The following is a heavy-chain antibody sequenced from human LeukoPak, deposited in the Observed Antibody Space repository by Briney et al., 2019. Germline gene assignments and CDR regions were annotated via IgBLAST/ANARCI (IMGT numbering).Heavy chain of an antibody. J-gene: IGHJ4*02. V-gene: IGHV3-30-3*01. Sequence: GRSLRLSCAASGFTFSSYAMHWVRQAPGKGLEWVAVISYDGSNKYYADSVKGRFTISRDNSKNTLYLQMNSLRAEDTAVYYCARGNRGSYDYWGQGTLVTVSS. D-gene: IGHD3-16*01. CDR1: GFTFSSYA. CDR3: ARGNRGSYDY. CDR2: ISYDGSNK.